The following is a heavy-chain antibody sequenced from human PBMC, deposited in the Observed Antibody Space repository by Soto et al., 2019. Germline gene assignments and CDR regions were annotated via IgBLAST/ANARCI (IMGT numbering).Heavy chain of an antibody. D-gene: IGHD6-19*01. V-gene: IGHV4-4*02. CDR1: GGSISSSNW. CDR2: SYHSGST. Sequence: QVQLQESGPGLVKPSGTLSLTCAVSGGSISSSNWWSWVREPPGKGLEWIGESYHSGSTNYNPSLKSRVTISLDKSKNKFSLKLSFVTAADTAAYYCARVAVAGTRVDYWGQGTLVTVSS. CDR3: ARVAVAGTRVDY. J-gene: IGHJ4*02.